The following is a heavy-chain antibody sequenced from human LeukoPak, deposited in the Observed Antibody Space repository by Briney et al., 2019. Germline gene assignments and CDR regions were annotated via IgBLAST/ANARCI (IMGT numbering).Heavy chain of an antibody. V-gene: IGHV1-69*05. CDR2: IIPIFGTA. D-gene: IGHD3-16*01. CDR3: ARVGAPSKFPHPYYMDV. CDR1: GGTFSSYA. J-gene: IGHJ6*03. Sequence: SVKVSCKASGGTFSSYAISWARQAPGQGLEWMGGIIPIFGTANYAQKFQGRVTITTDESTSTAYMELSSLRSEDTAVYYCARVGAPSKFPHPYYMDVWGKGTTVTVSS.